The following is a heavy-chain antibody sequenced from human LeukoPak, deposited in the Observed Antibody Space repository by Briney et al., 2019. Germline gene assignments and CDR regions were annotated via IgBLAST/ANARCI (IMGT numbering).Heavy chain of an antibody. D-gene: IGHD2-21*02. Sequence: SETLSLTCTVSGGSISSYYWSWIRQPPGKGQEWIGYIYYSGSTNYNPSLKSRVTISVDTSKNQFSLKLSSVTAADTAVYYCAGGLLFEYYYYYYMDVWGKGTTVTVSS. CDR3: AGGLLFEYYYYYYMDV. CDR1: GGSISSYY. J-gene: IGHJ6*03. V-gene: IGHV4-59*01. CDR2: IYYSGST.